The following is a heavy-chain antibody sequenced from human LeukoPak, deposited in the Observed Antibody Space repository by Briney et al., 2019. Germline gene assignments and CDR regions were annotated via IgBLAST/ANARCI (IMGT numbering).Heavy chain of an antibody. CDR2: IYPGDSDT. J-gene: IGHJ4*02. D-gene: IGHD6-13*01. Sequence: GESLKISCKGSGYSSTSYWIGWVRQMRGKGLEWMGIIYPGDSDTRYSPSFQGQVTISADKSISTAYPQWSSLKASDTAMYYCARRRSMGAAAGTSFDYWGQGTLVTVSS. V-gene: IGHV5-51*01. CDR1: GYSSTSYW. CDR3: ARRRSMGAAAGTSFDY.